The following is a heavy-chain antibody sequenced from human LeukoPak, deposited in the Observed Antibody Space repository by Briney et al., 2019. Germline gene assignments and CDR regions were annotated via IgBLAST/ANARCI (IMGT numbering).Heavy chain of an antibody. CDR1: GYTLTELS. D-gene: IGHD3-22*01. V-gene: IGHV1-24*01. J-gene: IGHJ4*02. CDR3: ATAPNYYDSSGYYYFDY. CDR2: FDPEDGET. Sequence: GASVKVSCKVSGYTLTELSMHWVRQAPGKGLEWMGGFDPEDGETIYAQKFQGRVTMTEDTSTDTAYMELSSLRSEDTAVYYCATAPNYYDSSGYYYFDYWGQGTLVTVSS.